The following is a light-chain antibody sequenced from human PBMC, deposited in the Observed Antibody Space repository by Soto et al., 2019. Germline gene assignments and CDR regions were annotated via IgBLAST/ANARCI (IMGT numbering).Light chain of an antibody. CDR1: QSITIR. CDR2: KAS. Sequence: DIQMTQSPSTLSASVGDRVTITCRASQSITIRLAWFQQKPGKAPSLLIYKASTLQSGVPPRFSGSGSGTDFTLTISNMQPGDFATYYCQQYESQWTFGQGTKVEIK. J-gene: IGKJ1*01. V-gene: IGKV1-5*03. CDR3: QQYESQWT.